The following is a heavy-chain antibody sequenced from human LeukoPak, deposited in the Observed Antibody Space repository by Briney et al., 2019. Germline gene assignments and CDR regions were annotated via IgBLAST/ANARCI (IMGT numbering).Heavy chain of an antibody. CDR1: GFTFSSYG. V-gene: IGHV3-30*18. CDR2: ISYDGSNK. D-gene: IGHD5-12*01. J-gene: IGHJ4*02. CDR3: AKDGHIVATSYFDY. Sequence: PGKSLRLSCAASGFTFSSYGMHWVRQAPGKGLEWGAVISYDGSNKYYADSVKGRFTISRDNSKNTLYLQMNSLRAEDTAVYYCAKDGHIVATSYFDYWGQGTLVTVSS.